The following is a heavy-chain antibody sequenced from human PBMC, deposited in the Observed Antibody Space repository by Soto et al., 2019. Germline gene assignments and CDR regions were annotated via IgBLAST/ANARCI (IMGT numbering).Heavy chain of an antibody. Sequence: QVQLQQWGAGLLKPSETLSLTCAVYGQSFSGHTWSWIRQSPGKGLKWIGEISQSGSTYYNPSHKTRVTIAADTSKNQFSLTLNSVTAADTGVFYCARGSGIAVIPGELEDVHYDYWGQGTLVSVSS. D-gene: IGHD2-2*01. CDR2: ISQSGST. V-gene: IGHV4-34*01. J-gene: IGHJ4*02. CDR3: ARGSGIAVIPGELEDVHYDY. CDR1: GQSFSGHT.